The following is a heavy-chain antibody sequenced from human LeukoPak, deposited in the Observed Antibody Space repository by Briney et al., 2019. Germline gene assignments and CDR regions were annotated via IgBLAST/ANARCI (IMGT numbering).Heavy chain of an antibody. V-gene: IGHV1-2*02. CDR2: INPNSGGT. J-gene: IGHJ6*02. CDR1: GYTFTGYY. CDR3: ARGDDILTRFYYYYGMDV. Sequence: ASVKVSCKASGYTFTGYYMHWVRQAPGQGLEWMGWINPNSGGTNYAQKFQGRVTMTRDTSISTAYMELSRLGSDDTAVYYCARGDDILTRFYYYYGMDVWGQGTTVTVSS. D-gene: IGHD3-9*01.